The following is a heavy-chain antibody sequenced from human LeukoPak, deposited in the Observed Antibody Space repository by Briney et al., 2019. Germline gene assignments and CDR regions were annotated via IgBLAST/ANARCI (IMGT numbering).Heavy chain of an antibody. J-gene: IGHJ4*02. D-gene: IGHD3-10*01. CDR3: ARDYGSGNSQIFDY. CDR1: GGSFSGYY. V-gene: IGHV4-34*01. Sequence: PSETLSLTCAVYGGSFSGYYWSWIRQPPGKGLEWIGEINHSGSTNYNPSLKSRVTISVDTSKNQFSLKLSSVTAADTAMYYCARDYGSGNSQIFDYWGQGTLVTVSS. CDR2: INHSGST.